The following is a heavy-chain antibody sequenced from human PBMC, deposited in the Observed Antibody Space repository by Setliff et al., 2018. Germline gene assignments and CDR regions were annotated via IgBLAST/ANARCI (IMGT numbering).Heavy chain of an antibody. CDR1: VFTFSHTW. CDR2: VKTNADGGTA. D-gene: IGHD5-18*01. Sequence: NPGGSLRLSCAASVFTFSHTWMNWVRQVPGKGLEWVGRVKTNADGGTADYALPVKGRVTISRDDAKNTLSLQMNSVQSEDTAVYYCTRSCIQPLYYLDFWRQGPLVTVSS. CDR3: TRSCIQPLYYLDF. V-gene: IGHV3-15*01. J-gene: IGHJ4*02.